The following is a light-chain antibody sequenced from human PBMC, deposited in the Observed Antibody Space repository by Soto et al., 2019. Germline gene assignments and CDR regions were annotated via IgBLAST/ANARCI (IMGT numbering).Light chain of an antibody. Sequence: DIQMTQSPSSLSASVGARVTITCRASQSVSTSVNWYQQLGGKAPKLLIQHSSTLQSGVPSRFSGSGPGTDFTLTISSLQPEAWAPYYCQQTFNSRLIFGGGTKVEIK. J-gene: IGKJ4*01. CDR2: HSS. CDR1: QSVSTS. CDR3: QQTFNSRLI. V-gene: IGKV1-39*01.